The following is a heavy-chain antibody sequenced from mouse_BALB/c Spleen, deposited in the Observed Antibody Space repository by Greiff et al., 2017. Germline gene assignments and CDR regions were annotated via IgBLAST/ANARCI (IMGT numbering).Heavy chain of an antibody. D-gene: IGHD2-1*01. V-gene: IGHV1-55*01. CDR1: GYNFTSYW. Sequence: QVQLQQPGAELVKPGTSVKLSCKASGYNFTSYWINWVKLRPGQGLEWIGDIYPGSGSTNYNEKFKSKATLTVDTSSSTAYMQLSSLASEDSALYYCAREAGKDYFDYWGEGTRLTVSS. CDR3: AREAGKDYFDY. CDR2: IYPGSGST. J-gene: IGHJ2*03.